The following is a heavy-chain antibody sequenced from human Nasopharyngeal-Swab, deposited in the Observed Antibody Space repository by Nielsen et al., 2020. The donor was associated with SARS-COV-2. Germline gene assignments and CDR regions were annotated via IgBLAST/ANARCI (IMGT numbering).Heavy chain of an antibody. J-gene: IGHJ5*02. CDR3: AKVYGGSEFDP. CDR2: ISYDGSNK. D-gene: IGHD4-23*01. CDR1: GFTFSSYG. Sequence: CAASGFTFSSYGMHWVRQAPGKGLEWVALISYDGSNKYYADSVKGRFTISRDNSKNTLYLQMNSLRAEDTAVYYCAKVYGGSEFDPWGQGTLVTVSS. V-gene: IGHV3-30*18.